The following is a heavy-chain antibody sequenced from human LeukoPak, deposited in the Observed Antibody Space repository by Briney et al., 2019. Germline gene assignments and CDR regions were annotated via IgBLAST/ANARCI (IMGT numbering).Heavy chain of an antibody. D-gene: IGHD2-2*01. CDR1: GFTFSSES. Sequence: GGSLRLSCAASGFTFSSESMNWVRQAPGMGLEWVSYISTSSSYIYYADSVKGRFTISRDNPKNSLFLQMNGLRAEDTAVYYCARDRYQRAFDLWGQGTMVTVSS. CDR3: ARDRYQRAFDL. V-gene: IGHV3-21*01. J-gene: IGHJ3*01. CDR2: ISTSSSYI.